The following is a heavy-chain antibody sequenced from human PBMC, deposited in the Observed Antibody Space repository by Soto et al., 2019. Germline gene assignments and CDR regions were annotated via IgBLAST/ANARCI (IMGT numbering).Heavy chain of an antibody. CDR1: GFTFSSYG. V-gene: IGHV3-30*18. D-gene: IGHD6-13*01. CDR2: ISYDGSNK. J-gene: IGHJ6*02. Sequence: GGSLRLSCAASGFTFSSYGMHWVRQAPGKGLEWVAVISYDGSNKYYADSVKGRFTISRDNSKNTLYLQMNSLRAEDTAVYYCANSVRAAVDTYYYYYGMDVWGQGTTVTVSS. CDR3: ANSVRAAVDTYYYYYGMDV.